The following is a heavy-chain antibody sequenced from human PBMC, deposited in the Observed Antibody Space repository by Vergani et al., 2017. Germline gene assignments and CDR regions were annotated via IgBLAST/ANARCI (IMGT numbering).Heavy chain of an antibody. J-gene: IGHJ5*02. Sequence: QVQLQESGPGLVKPSQTLSLTCTVSGGSITRGSLYLSWIRQPAGKGLEWIGRIYSSGTTNYNPSLKSRVTLSVDTSKNQLSLRMTSVTAADTSVYYCARDSWTSELRGVYWFDTWGQGTLVSVSS. V-gene: IGHV4-61*02. CDR3: ARDSWTSELRGVYWFDT. D-gene: IGHD3-10*01. CDR2: IYSSGTT. CDR1: GGSITRGSLY.